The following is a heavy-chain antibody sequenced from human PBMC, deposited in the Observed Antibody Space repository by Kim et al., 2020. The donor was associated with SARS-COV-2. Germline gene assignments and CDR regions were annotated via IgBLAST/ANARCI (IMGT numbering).Heavy chain of an antibody. CDR1: GFTFSSYG. CDR2: ISYDGSNK. CDR3: AKKEGSGYSSGWTYYYYGRGV. Sequence: GGSLRLSCAASGFTFSSYGMHWVRQAPGKGLEWVAVISYDGSNKYYADSVKGRFTISRDNSKNTLYLQMNSLRAEDTAVYYCAKKEGSGYSSGWTYYYYGRGVWGQGTPVTVSS. D-gene: IGHD6-19*01. J-gene: IGHJ6*02. V-gene: IGHV3-30*18.